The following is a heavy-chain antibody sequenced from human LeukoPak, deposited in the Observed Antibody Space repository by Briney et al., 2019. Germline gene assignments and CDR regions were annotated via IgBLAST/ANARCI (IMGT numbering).Heavy chain of an antibody. D-gene: IGHD2-2*01. V-gene: IGHV3-74*01. CDR2: IMHDGSGT. J-gene: IGHJ4*02. CDR1: GFTFRNYW. CDR3: ARDRHTSYDY. Sequence: TGGSLRLSCAAPGFTFRNYWMHSVRHAPGKGLVWVSRIMHDGSGTTYAESVKSRFTISRDNAKNTLYLQMNSLRVEDTAVYFCARDRHTSYDYWGQGTLVSVSS.